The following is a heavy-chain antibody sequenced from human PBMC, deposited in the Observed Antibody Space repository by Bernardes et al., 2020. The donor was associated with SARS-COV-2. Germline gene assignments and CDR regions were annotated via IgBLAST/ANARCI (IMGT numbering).Heavy chain of an antibody. V-gene: IGHV4-59*01. J-gene: IGHJ4*02. Sequence: SEPLSLTCTVSGGSISSYYWSWIRQPPGKGLEWIGYIYYSGSTNYNPSLKSRVTISVDTSKNQFSLKLSSVTAADTAVYYCARLILGYCSSTSCYGGFDYWGQGTLVTVSS. CDR3: ARLILGYCSSTSCYGGFDY. CDR2: IYYSGST. CDR1: GGSISSYY. D-gene: IGHD2-2*01.